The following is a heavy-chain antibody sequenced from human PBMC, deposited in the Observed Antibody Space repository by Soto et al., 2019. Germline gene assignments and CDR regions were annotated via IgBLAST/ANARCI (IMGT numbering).Heavy chain of an antibody. J-gene: IGHJ4*02. CDR1: GNILSAYA. Sequence: QVQLVQSGAEGRKPGAPVKVSCKTSGNILSAYAIQWVRQAPGDSLEWMGWINALNGNTRYSQKLKGRVPFTRDTSASVDYMELSSRRPEDTAIYYCARSIGVAGRFDSWGQGTLVTVSS. CDR2: INALNGNT. D-gene: IGHD6-19*01. CDR3: ARSIGVAGRFDS. V-gene: IGHV1-3*01.